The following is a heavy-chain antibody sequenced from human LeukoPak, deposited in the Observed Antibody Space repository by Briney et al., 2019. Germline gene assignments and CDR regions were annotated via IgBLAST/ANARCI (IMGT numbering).Heavy chain of an antibody. CDR3: ANSGIVGATTLDY. CDR1: GFTFSSYD. J-gene: IGHJ4*02. V-gene: IGHV3-30*02. D-gene: IGHD1-26*01. CDR2: IRYDGSNK. Sequence: GGSLTLSCAASGFTFSSYDMHWVRQAPGKGLEWVAFIRYDGSNKYYADSVKGRFTISRDNSKNTLYLQMNSLRAEDTAVYYCANSGIVGATTLDYWGQGTLVTVSS.